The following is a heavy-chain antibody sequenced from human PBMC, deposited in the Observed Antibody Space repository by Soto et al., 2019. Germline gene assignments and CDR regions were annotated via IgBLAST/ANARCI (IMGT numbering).Heavy chain of an antibody. CDR1: GGSISDDTYY. J-gene: IGHJ4*02. CDR3: AKDRPRRTSGYFFDY. CDR2: IYYSGTS. D-gene: IGHD1-1*01. Sequence: SETLSLTCTVSGGSISDDTYYWGWIRQPPGKGLEWIGSIYYSGTSSYNPSLESRVAMSVDTSKKQLSLRLMSVTAADTAVYYCAKDRPRRTSGYFFDYWGQGTPVTVSS. V-gene: IGHV4-39*02.